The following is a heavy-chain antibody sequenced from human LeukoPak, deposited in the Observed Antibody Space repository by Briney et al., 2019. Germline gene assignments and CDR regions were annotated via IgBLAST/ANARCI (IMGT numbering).Heavy chain of an antibody. CDR1: GFTCSSSA. Sequence: GGSLRLSCAASGFTCSSSAMSWVRQAPGKGLEWVSAISNNGGYTYYADSVQGRFTISRDNSKSTLCLQMNSLRAEDTAVYYCAKQLGYCSDGSCYFPYWGQGTLVTASS. J-gene: IGHJ4*02. CDR2: ISNNGGYT. CDR3: AKQLGYCSDGSCYFPY. V-gene: IGHV3-23*01. D-gene: IGHD2-15*01.